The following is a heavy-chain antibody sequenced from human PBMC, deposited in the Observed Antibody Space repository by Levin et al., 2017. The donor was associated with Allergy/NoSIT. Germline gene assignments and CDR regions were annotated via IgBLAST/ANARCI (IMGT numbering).Heavy chain of an antibody. Sequence: SVKVSCKASGGTFSSYAISWVRQAPGQGLEWMGGIIPIFGTANYAQKFQGRVTITADESTSTAYMELSSLRSEDTAVYYCARALRGAYYYDSSGTHYYGMDVWGQGTTVTVSS. V-gene: IGHV1-69*13. CDR2: IIPIFGTA. CDR1: GGTFSSYA. CDR3: ARALRGAYYYDSSGTHYYGMDV. J-gene: IGHJ6*02. D-gene: IGHD3-22*01.